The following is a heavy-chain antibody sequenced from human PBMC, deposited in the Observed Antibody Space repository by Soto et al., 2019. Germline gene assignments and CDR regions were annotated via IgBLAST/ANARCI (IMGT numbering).Heavy chain of an antibody. CDR3: ARADIAVACTWRLYGYFDY. V-gene: IGHV1-69*02. CDR1: GGTFSSYT. J-gene: IGHJ4*02. D-gene: IGHD6-19*01. Sequence: QVQLVQSGAEVKKPGSSVKVSCKASGGTFSSYTISWVRQATGQGLEWMGRIIPIHGIANYAQKFQGRVTITADKSTGPAYMELSSLRTEDTAVYYCARADIAVACTWRLYGYFDYCGQGTLVTVSS. CDR2: IIPIHGIA.